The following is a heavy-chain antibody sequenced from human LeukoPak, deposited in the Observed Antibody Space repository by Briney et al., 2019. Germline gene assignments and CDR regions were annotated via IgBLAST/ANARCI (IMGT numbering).Heavy chain of an antibody. D-gene: IGHD3-22*01. J-gene: IGHJ4*02. CDR3: AREGGYYDSSGYYLRRYDY. CDR1: GYTFTSYD. CDR2: MNPNSGNT. Sequence: ASVKVPCKASGYTFTSYDINWVRQATGQGLEWMGWMNPNSGNTGYAQKFQGRVTMTRNTSISTAYMELSSLRSEDTAVYYCAREGGYYDSSGYYLRRYDYWGQGTLVTVSS. V-gene: IGHV1-8*01.